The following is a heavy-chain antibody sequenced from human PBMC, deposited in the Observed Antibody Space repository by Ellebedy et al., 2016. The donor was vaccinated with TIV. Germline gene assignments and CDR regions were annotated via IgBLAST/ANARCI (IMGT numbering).Heavy chain of an antibody. Sequence: GESLKISXTASGNSFTNRWIAWVRQMPGKGLEWMGIIYTGGSDTRYSPSFQGHVTFSVDESINTASLHWRSLKASDSAMYYCARHSKRGGDWGQGTLVTVSS. CDR2: IYTGGSDT. V-gene: IGHV5-51*01. D-gene: IGHD3-16*01. J-gene: IGHJ4*02. CDR3: ARHSKRGGD. CDR1: GNSFTNRW.